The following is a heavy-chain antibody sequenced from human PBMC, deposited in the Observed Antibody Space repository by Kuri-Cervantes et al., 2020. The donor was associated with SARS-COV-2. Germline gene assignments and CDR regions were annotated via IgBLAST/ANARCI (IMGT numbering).Heavy chain of an antibody. CDR2: ISGSGGGT. V-gene: IGHV3-23*01. D-gene: IGHD3-3*01. CDR3: AKDGSITIFGVIPPDDAFDI. Sequence: GESLKISCAASGFTFSSYAMSWVRQAPGKGLEWVSAISGSGGGTYYADSVKGRFTISRDNSKNTLYLQMNSLRAEDTAVYYCAKDGSITIFGVIPPDDAFDIWGQGTMVTVSS. CDR1: GFTFSSYA. J-gene: IGHJ3*02.